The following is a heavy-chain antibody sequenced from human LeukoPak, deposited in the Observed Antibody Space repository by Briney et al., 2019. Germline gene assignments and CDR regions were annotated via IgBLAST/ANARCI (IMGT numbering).Heavy chain of an antibody. V-gene: IGHV3-74*01. Sequence: PGGSLRLSCAASGFTLSNYWMHWVRQVPGKGLVWVSSINGHGNTTKYADSVRARFTISRDNAKNTLFLQMYSLRADDTAVYFYSRGREYISNWNPFDFWGHGTLVTVSS. CDR2: INGHGNTT. CDR3: SRGREYISNWNPFDF. J-gene: IGHJ4*01. D-gene: IGHD6-13*01. CDR1: GFTLSNYW.